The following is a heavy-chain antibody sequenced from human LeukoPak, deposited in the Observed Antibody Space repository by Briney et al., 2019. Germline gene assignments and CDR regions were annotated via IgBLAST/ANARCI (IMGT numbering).Heavy chain of an antibody. V-gene: IGHV1-69*05. CDR2: IIPIFGTA. CDR3: ARELGIAAAGIFDY. CDR1: GGTFSSYA. J-gene: IGHJ4*02. Sequence: SVKVSCKASGGTFSSYAISWVRQAPVQGLEWMGRIIPIFGTANYAQKFQGRVTITTDESTSTAYMELSSLRSEDTAVYYCARELGIAAAGIFDYWGQGTLVTVSS. D-gene: IGHD6-13*01.